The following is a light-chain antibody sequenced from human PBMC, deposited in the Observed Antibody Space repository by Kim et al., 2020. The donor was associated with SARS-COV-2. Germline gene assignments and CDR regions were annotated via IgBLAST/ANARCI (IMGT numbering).Light chain of an antibody. V-gene: IGLV1-40*01. J-gene: IGLJ3*02. CDR2: DTS. Sequence: GQRVTISSTGSSSNIGAGHAVHWYQQVPGSAPKLLIYDTSSRPSGVPDRFSGSRSGTSASLAITRLQAEDEGDYYCQSYDSSLSGVFGGGTQLTVL. CDR1: SSNIGAGHA. CDR3: QSYDSSLSGV.